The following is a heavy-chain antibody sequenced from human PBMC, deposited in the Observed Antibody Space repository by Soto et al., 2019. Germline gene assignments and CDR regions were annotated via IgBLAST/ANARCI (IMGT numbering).Heavy chain of an antibody. D-gene: IGHD1-26*01. J-gene: IGHJ5*02. CDR2: IIPMFGTP. Sequence: QVQLVQSGAEVKKPGSSVKVSCKASGGTVNYYAISWVRQAPGQGLEWMGGIIPMFGTPHYAQRFQGRVTITTDESTSTTYMELSSVRYEDTATYYCARAMSGRYYGGASVDWFDPWGQGTLVTVSS. CDR1: GGTVNYYA. CDR3: ARAMSGRYYGGASVDWFDP. V-gene: IGHV1-69*05.